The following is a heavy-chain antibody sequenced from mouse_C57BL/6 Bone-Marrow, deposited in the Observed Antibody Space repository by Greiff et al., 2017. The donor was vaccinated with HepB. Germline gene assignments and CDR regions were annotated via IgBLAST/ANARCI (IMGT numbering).Heavy chain of an antibody. Sequence: QVQLKQPGAELVMPGASVKLSCKASGYTFTSYWMHWVKQRPGQGLEWIGEIDPSDSYTNYNQKFKGKSTLTVDKYSSTAYMQLSSLTSEDSAVYDCARWYGSTFDYWGQGTTLTVSS. CDR3: ARWYGSTFDY. V-gene: IGHV1-69*01. D-gene: IGHD1-1*01. CDR1: GYTFTSYW. CDR2: IDPSDSYT. J-gene: IGHJ2*01.